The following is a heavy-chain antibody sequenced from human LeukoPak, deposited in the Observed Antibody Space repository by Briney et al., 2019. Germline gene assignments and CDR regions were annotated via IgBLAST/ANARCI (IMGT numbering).Heavy chain of an antibody. Sequence: GSSVKVSCKASGYTFTAYYMHWVRQAPGQGLEWMGRINPDSGVTNYAQKFQGRVTMTRDTSISTAYMELSGLRSDDTAVYYCATNSRTDFDYWGQGTLVTVSS. V-gene: IGHV1-2*06. J-gene: IGHJ4*02. D-gene: IGHD4-23*01. CDR1: GYTFTAYY. CDR2: INPDSGVT. CDR3: ATNSRTDFDY.